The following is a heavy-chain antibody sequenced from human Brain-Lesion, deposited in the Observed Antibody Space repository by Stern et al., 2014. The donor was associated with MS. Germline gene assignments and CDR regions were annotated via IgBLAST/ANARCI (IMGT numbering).Heavy chain of an antibody. CDR2: INRDGSDT. CDR3: ARGVGDY. Sequence: EVQLVASGGGLVQPGGSLRLSCAASGFTFSSYWMHWVRQFPEKGLFWVSQINRDGSDTSYADSVKGRFSISRDNIRNMLYLRMTSLRAEDTAVYYCARGVGDYWGQGARVTVSS. J-gene: IGHJ4*02. CDR1: GFTFSSYW. V-gene: IGHV3-74*02. D-gene: IGHD3-16*01.